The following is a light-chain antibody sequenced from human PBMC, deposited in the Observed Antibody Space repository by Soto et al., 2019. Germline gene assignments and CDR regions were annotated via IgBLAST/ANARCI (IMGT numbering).Light chain of an antibody. Sequence: ERELRQTVAIKSVSARDGAKGSFRASQSVSFNLVWYQQKPGQPPRLLIYRASTRATGIPARFSCSGSETEFALAISCLQSGDIAVQIYQQPNLWPRTSGQGTKVDIK. J-gene: IGKJ1*01. CDR3: QQPNLWPRT. V-gene: IGKV3-15*01. CDR1: QSVSFN. CDR2: RAS.